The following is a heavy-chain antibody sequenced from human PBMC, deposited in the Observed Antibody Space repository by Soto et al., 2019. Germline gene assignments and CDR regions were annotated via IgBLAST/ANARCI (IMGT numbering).Heavy chain of an antibody. CDR2: ISSTSSII. D-gene: IGHD3-9*01. CDR1: GFSFSSHS. J-gene: IGHJ5*02. CDR3: ARAKGWRDISIRP. V-gene: IGHV3-48*02. Sequence: EVQLVESGGGLVQPGGFLRLSCAASGFSFSSHSMNWVRQAPGKGLEWVSYISSTSSIIYYADSVKGRFTTSRDNAKNPLYLPMNSLRDEDKAVYYCARAKGWRDISIRPWGQGTLVIVSS.